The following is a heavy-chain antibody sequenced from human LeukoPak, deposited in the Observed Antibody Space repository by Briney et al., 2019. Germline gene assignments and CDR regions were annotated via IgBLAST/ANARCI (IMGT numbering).Heavy chain of an antibody. D-gene: IGHD2-2*01. J-gene: IGHJ6*03. CDR1: GGTFSSYA. CDR2: IIPIFGTA. V-gene: IGHV1-69*01. Sequence: SVKVSCKASGGTFSSYANSWVRQAPGQGLEWMGGIIPIFGTANYAQKFQGRVTITADESTSTAYMELSSLRSGDTAVYYCARSTDIVIVPAATRFLEGSLEHGYYYYMDVWGKGTTVTVSS. CDR3: ARSTDIVIVPAATRFLEGSLEHGYYYYMDV.